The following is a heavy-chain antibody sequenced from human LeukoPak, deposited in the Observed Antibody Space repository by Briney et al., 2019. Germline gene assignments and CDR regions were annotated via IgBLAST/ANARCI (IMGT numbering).Heavy chain of an antibody. Sequence: GGSLRLSCAASGFTFSSYWMSWVRQAPGKGLEWVANIKQDGSEKYYVDSVKGRFTISRDNAKNSLYLQMNSLRAEDTAVYYCARAKKIYCSSTSCYDNYYYYYMDVWDKGTTVTVSS. CDR3: ARAKKIYCSSTSCYDNYYYYYMDV. J-gene: IGHJ6*03. D-gene: IGHD2-2*01. V-gene: IGHV3-7*01. CDR2: IKQDGSEK. CDR1: GFTFSSYW.